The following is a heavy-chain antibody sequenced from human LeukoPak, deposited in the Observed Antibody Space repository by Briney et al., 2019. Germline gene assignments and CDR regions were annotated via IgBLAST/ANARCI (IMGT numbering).Heavy chain of an antibody. CDR3: ARHAAESSWFDY. CDR1: GFTFSTYS. Sequence: GGSLRLSCAASGFTFSTYSMNWVRQAPGKGLEWVSSISGGSGYIYYADSVKGRFTVSRDNAKNSLYLQMNSLRDEDTAVYYCARHAAESSWFDYWGQGTLVTVSS. J-gene: IGHJ5*01. CDR2: ISGGSGYI. D-gene: IGHD6-13*01. V-gene: IGHV3-21*01.